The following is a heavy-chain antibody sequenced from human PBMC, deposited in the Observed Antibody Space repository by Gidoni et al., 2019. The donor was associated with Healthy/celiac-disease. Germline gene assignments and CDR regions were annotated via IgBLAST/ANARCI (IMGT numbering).Heavy chain of an antibody. Sequence: EVPLLESGGGLVRPGGSLRLPCAASGFTFSSYAMGWVRQAPWKGLEVVSAISGSGGSTYYADSVKGRFTISRDNSKNTLYLQMNSLRAEDTAVYYCAKDPTGPRGESDYWGQGTLVTVSS. CDR1: GFTFSSYA. CDR2: ISGSGGST. J-gene: IGHJ4*02. CDR3: AKDPTGPRGESDY. D-gene: IGHD3-16*01. V-gene: IGHV3-23*01.